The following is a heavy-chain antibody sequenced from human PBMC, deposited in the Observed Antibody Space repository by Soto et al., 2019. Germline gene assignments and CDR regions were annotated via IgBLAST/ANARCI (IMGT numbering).Heavy chain of an antibody. V-gene: IGHV4-31*03. Sequence: SETLSLTCTVSGGSISSGGYYWSWIRQHPGKGLEWIGYIYYSGSTYYNPSLKSRVTISVDTSKNQFSLKLSSVTAADTAVYYCARGSSSRMSGYYYYYGMDVWGQGTTVTVSS. CDR3: ARGSSSRMSGYYYYYGMDV. D-gene: IGHD6-6*01. CDR2: IYYSGST. J-gene: IGHJ6*02. CDR1: GGSISSGGYY.